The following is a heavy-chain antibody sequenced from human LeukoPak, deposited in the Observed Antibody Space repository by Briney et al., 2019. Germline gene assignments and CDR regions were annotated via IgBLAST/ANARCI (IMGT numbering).Heavy chain of an antibody. J-gene: IGHJ4*02. CDR2: IQYDGSIK. D-gene: IGHD2-2*01. CDR1: GFTFSYYG. CDR3: ARDDCSSPSCYGY. V-gene: IGHV3-33*05. Sequence: GGSLRLSCAASGFTFSYYGMHWVHQAPGKGLEWVAAIQYDGSIKYYADSVKGRFTISRDDSKNTVFLQMNSLRAEDTAVFYCARDDCSSPSCYGYWGQGTLVTVSS.